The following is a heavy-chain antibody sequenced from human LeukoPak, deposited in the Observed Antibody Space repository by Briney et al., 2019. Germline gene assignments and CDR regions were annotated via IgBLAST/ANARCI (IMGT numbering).Heavy chain of an antibody. V-gene: IGHV4-31*03. CDR3: ARISDYYYYGMDV. J-gene: IGHJ6*02. CDR2: IYCSGST. Sequence: SETLSLTCTVSGGSISSGGYYWSWIRQHPGKGLEWIGYIYCSGSTYYNPSLKSRVTISVDTSKNQFSLKLSSVTAADTAVYYCARISDYYYYGMDVWGQGTTVAVSS. CDR1: GGSISSGGYY.